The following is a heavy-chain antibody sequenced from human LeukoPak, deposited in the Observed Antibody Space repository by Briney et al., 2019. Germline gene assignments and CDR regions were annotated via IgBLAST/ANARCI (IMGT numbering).Heavy chain of an antibody. CDR1: GGSFSGYY. CDR3: ARRSIVHFDY. D-gene: IGHD3-16*02. Sequence: SETLSLTCAVYGGSFSGYYWSWIRQPPGKGLGWIGEINHSGSTNYNPSLKSRVTISVDTSKNQFSLKLSSVTAADTAVYYCARRSIVHFDYWGQGTLVTVSS. V-gene: IGHV4-34*01. CDR2: INHSGST. J-gene: IGHJ4*02.